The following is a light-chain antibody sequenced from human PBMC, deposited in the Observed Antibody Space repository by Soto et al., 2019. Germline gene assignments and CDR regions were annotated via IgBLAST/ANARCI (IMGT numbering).Light chain of an antibody. V-gene: IGLV2-14*01. CDR3: SSFTSSSTYV. J-gene: IGLJ1*01. Sequence: QSVLTQPASVSGSPGQAITISCTGTSNDVGAYNFVSWFQQHPGTAPKLIIFEVSNRPSGVSNRFSGSKSGNTASLTISGLQADDEGDYYCSSFTSSSTYVFGTGTKVTVL. CDR1: SNDVGAYNF. CDR2: EVS.